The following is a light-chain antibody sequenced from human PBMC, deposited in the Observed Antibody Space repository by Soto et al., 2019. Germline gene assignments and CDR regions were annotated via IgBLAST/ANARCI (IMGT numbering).Light chain of an antibody. J-gene: IGKJ4*01. CDR1: ESVSTN. V-gene: IGKV3-15*01. Sequence: EIEMTQSPATLSLAPGERVTLSCRASESVSTNLAWYQQKAGQAPRLLIYAASTRATGIPARFSGSGSGTEFTLTINSLQSEDFAVYFCQQYNNWPLTFGGGTKVDIK. CDR3: QQYNNWPLT. CDR2: AAS.